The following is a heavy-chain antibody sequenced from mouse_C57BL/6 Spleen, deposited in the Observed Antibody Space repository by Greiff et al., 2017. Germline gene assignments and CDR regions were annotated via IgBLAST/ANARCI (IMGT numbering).Heavy chain of an antibody. J-gene: IGHJ4*01. D-gene: IGHD2-1*01. V-gene: IGHV1-19*01. Sequence: EVKLMESGPVLVKPGASVKMSCKASGYTFTDYYMNWVKQSHGKSLEWIGVINPYNGGTSYNQKFKGKATLTVDKSSSTAYMELNSLTSEDSAVYYCARRDGTYAMDYWGQGTSVTVSS. CDR3: ARRDGTYAMDY. CDR1: GYTFTDYY. CDR2: INPYNGGT.